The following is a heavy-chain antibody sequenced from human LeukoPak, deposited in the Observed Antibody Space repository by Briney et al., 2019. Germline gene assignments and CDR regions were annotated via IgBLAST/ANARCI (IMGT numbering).Heavy chain of an antibody. V-gene: IGHV4-39*07. CDR3: ARGWSQTPDY. Sequence: PSETLSLTCTLSGGSISSSSYYWGWIRQPPGKGLEWIGSIYYSGSTYYNPSLKSRVTISVDTSKNQFSLKLSSVTAADTAVYYCARGWSQTPDYWGQGTLVTVSS. J-gene: IGHJ4*02. CDR2: IYYSGST. CDR1: GGSISSSSYY.